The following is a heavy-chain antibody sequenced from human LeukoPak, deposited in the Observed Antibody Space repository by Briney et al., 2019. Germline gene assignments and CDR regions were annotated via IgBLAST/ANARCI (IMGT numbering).Heavy chain of an antibody. V-gene: IGHV4-59*01. CDR1: GGSISSYY. CDR2: IFDSGST. Sequence: PSETLSLTCTVSGGSISSYYWTWIRQPPGEGLEWIGYIFDSGSTNYNPSLKSRVTISVDTSKNQFSQQLRSVTAADTAVYFCTRDPSALSGYFDSWGQGTLVIVSS. J-gene: IGHJ4*02. CDR3: TRDPSALSGYFDS.